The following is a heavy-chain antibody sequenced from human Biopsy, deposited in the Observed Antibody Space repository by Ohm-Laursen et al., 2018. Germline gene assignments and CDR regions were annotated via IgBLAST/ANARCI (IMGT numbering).Heavy chain of an antibody. CDR3: GNEVHGRDY. CDR2: INQAGTT. Sequence: PSQTLSLTCAVFGKTFSDYQWSWIRQPPVKGLEWIGQINQAGTTNYNPSLKSRVSISADASKYEFSLRLTSVTAADTAVYLCGNEVHGRDYWGLGAQVTVSS. J-gene: IGHJ4*02. V-gene: IGHV4-34*08. D-gene: IGHD2-15*01. CDR1: GKTFSDYQ.